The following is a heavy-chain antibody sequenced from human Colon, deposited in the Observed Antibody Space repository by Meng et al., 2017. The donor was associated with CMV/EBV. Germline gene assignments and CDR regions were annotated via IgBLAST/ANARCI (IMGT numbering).Heavy chain of an antibody. D-gene: IGHD6-13*01. V-gene: IGHV7-4-1*02. CDR2: VNPKTGDP. Sequence: CKDSGYTFSRYNINWVRQAPGQWLEWMGYVNPKTGDPTYVQGFRGRFVFSLDTSVSTAYLQISSLEAEDTAVYYCATGSVAADGKGYWGQGTLVTVSS. CDR3: ATGSVAADGKGY. J-gene: IGHJ4*02. CDR1: GYTFSRYN.